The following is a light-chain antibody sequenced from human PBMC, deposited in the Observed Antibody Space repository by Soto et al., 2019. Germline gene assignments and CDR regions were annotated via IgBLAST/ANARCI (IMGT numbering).Light chain of an antibody. CDR1: SSDVGGYNY. Sequence: QSVLTQPASVSGSPGQSITISCTGTSSDVGGYNYVSWFQHRPGKAPKLMIYEVTNRPSGVPNRFSASKSGNTASMTISGLQAEDEAYYFCSSHTENGSPYVFRTGRKVTX. V-gene: IGLV2-14*01. J-gene: IGLJ1*01. CDR2: EVT. CDR3: SSHTENGSPYV.